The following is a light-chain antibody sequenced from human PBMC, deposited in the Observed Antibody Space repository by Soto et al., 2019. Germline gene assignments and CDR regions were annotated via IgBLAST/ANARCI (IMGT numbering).Light chain of an antibody. CDR2: VNTDGSH. J-gene: IGLJ2*01. CDR1: SGHSSYA. CDR3: QTWGAGFSVV. Sequence: QTVLTQSPSASASLGASVKLTCTLSSGHSSYAIAWHQQQPEKGPRYLMKVNTDGSHNKGDGIPDRCSGSSSGAERYLTISSLQSEDEADYYCQTWGAGFSVVFGGGTQLTVL. V-gene: IGLV4-69*01.